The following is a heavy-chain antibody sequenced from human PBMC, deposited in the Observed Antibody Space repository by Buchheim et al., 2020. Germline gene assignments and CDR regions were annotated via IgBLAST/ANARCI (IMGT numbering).Heavy chain of an antibody. Sequence: QVQLVESGGGLVKPGGSLRLSCAASGFTFSDYYMSWIRQAPGKGLEWVSYISSSSSYTNYAESVKGRFTISRDNAKNSLYLQMNSLRAEDTAVYYCARGYCSSTSCYTMGRFLDYWGQGTL. CDR3: ARGYCSSTSCYTMGRFLDY. D-gene: IGHD2-2*02. J-gene: IGHJ4*02. V-gene: IGHV3-11*06. CDR1: GFTFSDYY. CDR2: ISSSSSYT.